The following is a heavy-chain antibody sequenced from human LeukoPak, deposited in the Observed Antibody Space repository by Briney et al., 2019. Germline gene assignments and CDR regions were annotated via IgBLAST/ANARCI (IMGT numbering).Heavy chain of an antibody. CDR3: ARFIAAAAARSNYYYYMDV. J-gene: IGHJ6*03. Sequence: SQTLSLTCAISGDSVSSNSAAWNWIRQSPSRGLEWLGRTYYRSKWYNDYAVSVKSRITINPDTSKNQFSLQLNSVTPKDTAVYYCARFIAAAAARSNYYYYMDVWGKGTTVTVSS. V-gene: IGHV6-1*01. D-gene: IGHD6-13*01. CDR2: TYYRSKWYN. CDR1: GDSVSSNSAA.